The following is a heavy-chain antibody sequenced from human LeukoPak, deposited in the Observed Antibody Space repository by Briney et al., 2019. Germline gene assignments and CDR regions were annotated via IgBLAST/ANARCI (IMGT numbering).Heavy chain of an antibody. V-gene: IGHV3-30*04. Sequence: PGGSLRLSCAASGFTFSSYAMHWVRQAPGKGLEWVAVIPYDGSNKYYADSVKGRFTISRDNSKNTLYLQMNSLRAEDTAVFYCARDGGWYWFDSWAREPWSPSPQ. D-gene: IGHD6-19*01. CDR3: ARDGGWYWFDS. CDR2: IPYDGSNK. J-gene: IGHJ5*01. CDR1: GFTFSSYA.